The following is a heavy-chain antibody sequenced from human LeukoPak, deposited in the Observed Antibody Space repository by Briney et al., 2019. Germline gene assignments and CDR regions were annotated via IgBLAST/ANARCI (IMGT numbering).Heavy chain of an antibody. CDR2: INHSGST. CDR3: ASGVMLAAFDI. V-gene: IGHV4-34*01. J-gene: IGHJ3*02. Sequence: SETLSLTCAVYGGSFSGYYWSWIRQPPGKGLEWIGEINHSGSTNYNPSLKSRVTISVDTSKNQFSLKLSSVTAADTAVYYCASGVMLAAFDIWGQGTMVTVSS. D-gene: IGHD3-16*01. CDR1: GGSFSGYY.